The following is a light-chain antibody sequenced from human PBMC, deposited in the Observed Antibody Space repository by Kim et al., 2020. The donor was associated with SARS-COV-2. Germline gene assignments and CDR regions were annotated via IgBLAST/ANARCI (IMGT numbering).Light chain of an antibody. V-gene: IGLV3-19*01. CDR3: NSRDSSGNHLSGV. CDR1: SLRSYY. CDR2: GKN. Sequence: SSELTQDPAVSVALGQTVRITCQGDSLRSYYASWYQQKPGQAPVLVIYGKNNRPSGIPDRFSGSSSGDTASLTITGAQAEDEADYYCNSRDSSGNHLSGVFGGGTKVTVL. J-gene: IGLJ3*02.